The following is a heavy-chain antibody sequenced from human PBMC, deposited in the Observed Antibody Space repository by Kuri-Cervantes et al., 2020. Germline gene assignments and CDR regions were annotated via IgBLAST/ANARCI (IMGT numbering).Heavy chain of an antibody. CDR1: GYTLTELT. CDR2: FDPEDGET. D-gene: IGHD2-2*01. CDR3: ARDARGEPGYCSSTSCYYYYGMDV. J-gene: IGHJ6*02. V-gene: IGHV1-24*01. Sequence: ASVNVSCKFSGYTLTELTLHWVRQAPGKGLEWMGGFDPEDGETIYAQKFQGRVTMTRDTSISTAYMELSRLRSDDTAVYYCARDARGEPGYCSSTSCYYYYGMDVWGQGTTVTVSS.